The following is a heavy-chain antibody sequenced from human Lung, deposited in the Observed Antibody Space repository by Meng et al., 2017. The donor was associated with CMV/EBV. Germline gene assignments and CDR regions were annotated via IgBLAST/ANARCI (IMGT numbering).Heavy chain of an antibody. CDR1: GFTFSDYS. Sequence: GGSLRLSCTASGFTFSDYSMNWVRQAPGKGLEWVSSITGNGLYIYYADAVKGRFTLSRDNAQNSLYLQINSLRAEDTAVYYCVREMLTEFYNWNSFHYFDYWGQGTXVTVSS. D-gene: IGHD1-20*01. J-gene: IGHJ4*02. CDR3: VREMLTEFYNWNSFHYFDY. V-gene: IGHV3-21*01. CDR2: ITGNGLYI.